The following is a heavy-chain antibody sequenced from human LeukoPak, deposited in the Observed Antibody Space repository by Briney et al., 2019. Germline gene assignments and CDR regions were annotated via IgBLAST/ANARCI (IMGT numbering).Heavy chain of an antibody. CDR3: ARDRLPYNENYVADAFDI. D-gene: IGHD1-7*01. V-gene: IGHV1-18*01. CDR2: ISAYNGNT. Sequence: ASVKVSSKASGYTFTSYGISWVRQAPGQGLEWMGWISAYNGNTNYAQKLQGRVTMTTDTSTSSAYMELRSLRSDDTAVYYCARDRLPYNENYVADAFDIWGQGTMVTVSS. CDR1: GYTFTSYG. J-gene: IGHJ3*02.